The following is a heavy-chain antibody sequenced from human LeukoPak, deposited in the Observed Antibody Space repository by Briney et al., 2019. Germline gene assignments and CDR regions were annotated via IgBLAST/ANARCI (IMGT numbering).Heavy chain of an antibody. J-gene: IGHJ4*02. CDR1: GFTFSSYW. V-gene: IGHV3-7*01. D-gene: IGHD2-8*01. Sequence: GGSLRLSCAASGFTFSSYWMSWVRQAPGKGLEWVANIKQDGSEKCYVDSVKGRFTISRDNAKNSLYLQMNSLRAEDTAVYYCARDLGYRTNGVCYSGFDYWGQGTLVTVST. CDR3: ARDLGYRTNGVCYSGFDY. CDR2: IKQDGSEK.